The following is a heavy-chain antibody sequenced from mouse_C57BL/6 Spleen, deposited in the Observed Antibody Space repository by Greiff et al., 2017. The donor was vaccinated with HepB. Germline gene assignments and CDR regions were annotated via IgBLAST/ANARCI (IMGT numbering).Heavy chain of an antibody. CDR1: GFTFSSYA. CDR3: ARVTRGWFAY. CDR2: ISDGGSYT. Sequence: EVKLVESGGGLVKPGGSLKLSCAASGFTFSSYAMSWVRQTPEKRLEWVATISDGGSYTYYPDNVKGRFTISRDNAKNNLYLQMSHLKSEDTAMDYCARVTRGWFAYGGQGTTLTVSS. V-gene: IGHV5-4*03. J-gene: IGHJ2*01. D-gene: IGHD2-2*01.